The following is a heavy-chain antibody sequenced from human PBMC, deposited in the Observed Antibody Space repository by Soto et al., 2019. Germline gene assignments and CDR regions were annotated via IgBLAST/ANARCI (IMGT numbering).Heavy chain of an antibody. Sequence: QVQLVQSGTEVNKPGASVMVSCKTSGYTFTSYGIRWVRQAPGQGLEWMGLISPYNGHPIYARKFQGRVIVTADTATSTVYMELRSLRSDDTAVYYCVRDASSGYRGWWDPWGQGTLVTVSS. CDR2: ISPYNGHP. CDR3: VRDASSGYRGWWDP. D-gene: IGHD5-18*01. V-gene: IGHV1-18*01. J-gene: IGHJ5*02. CDR1: GYTFTSYG.